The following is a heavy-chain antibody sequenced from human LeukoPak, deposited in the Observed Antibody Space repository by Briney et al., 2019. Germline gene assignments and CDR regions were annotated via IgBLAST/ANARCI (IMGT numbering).Heavy chain of an antibody. CDR3: VVGGSPGY. CDR1: GLAFSAYK. J-gene: IGHJ4*02. CDR2: ISTDGYTT. Sequence: GGSLRLSCAASGLAFSAYKMHWVRQAPRKGLVWVSRISTDGYTTDYADFVQGRFTASRDNTKNTWSLEMNSLRAEDTAAYYCVVGGSPGYWGQGTLVTVSS. D-gene: IGHD2-15*01. V-gene: IGHV3-74*01.